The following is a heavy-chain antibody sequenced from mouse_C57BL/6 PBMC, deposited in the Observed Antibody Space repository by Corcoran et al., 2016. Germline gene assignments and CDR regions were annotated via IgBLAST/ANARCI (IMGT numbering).Heavy chain of an antibody. V-gene: IGHV1-26*01. Sequence: EVQLQQSGPELVKPGASVKISCKASGYTFTDYYMNWVKQSHGKSLEWIGDINPNNGGTSYNQKFKGKATLTVVKSSSTAYMELRSLTSEDSAVYYCARWDYYGSRSYAMDYWGQGTSVTVSS. CDR3: ARWDYYGSRSYAMDY. CDR1: GYTFTDYY. CDR2: INPNNGGT. J-gene: IGHJ4*01. D-gene: IGHD1-1*01.